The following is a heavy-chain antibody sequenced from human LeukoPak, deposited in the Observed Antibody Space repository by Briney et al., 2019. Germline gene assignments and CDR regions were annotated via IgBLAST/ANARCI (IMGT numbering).Heavy chain of an antibody. CDR1: GGTFSSYA. CDR3: ARQLVGATMDV. Sequence: SVKVSCKASGGTFSSYAISWVRQAPGQGLEWMGRIIPILGIANYAQKFQGRVTITADESTSTAYMELSSLRSEDTAVYYCARQLVGATMDVWGKGTTVTVSS. J-gene: IGHJ6*04. D-gene: IGHD1-26*01. CDR2: IIPILGIA. V-gene: IGHV1-69*04.